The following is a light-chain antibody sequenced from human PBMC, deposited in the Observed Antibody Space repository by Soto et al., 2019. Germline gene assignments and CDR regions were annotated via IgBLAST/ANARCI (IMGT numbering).Light chain of an antibody. V-gene: IGKV1-33*01. Sequence: DIQMTQSPSSLSASVGDRVTITCQASQDIRNYLNWYQQKPGNAPKLLIYDASSLQTGVPSRFSGNGSGTDFTFTINSLQPEDLATYYCQQYRNCPLTFGQGTRLEIK. J-gene: IGKJ5*01. CDR3: QQYRNCPLT. CDR1: QDIRNY. CDR2: DAS.